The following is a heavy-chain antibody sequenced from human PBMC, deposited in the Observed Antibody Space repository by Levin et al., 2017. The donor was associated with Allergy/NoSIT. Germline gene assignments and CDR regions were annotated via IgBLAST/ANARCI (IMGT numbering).Heavy chain of an antibody. CDR1: GFTFSSYA. J-gene: IGHJ4*02. Sequence: GGSLRLSCAASGFTFSSYAMSWVRQAPGKGLEWVSAISGSGDSTYYADSVKGRFTISRDNSKNTLYLQMNSLRGEDTAVYYCAKERSVVVVAATNYWGQGTLVTVSS. V-gene: IGHV3-23*01. CDR2: ISGSGDST. CDR3: AKERSVVVVAATNY. D-gene: IGHD2-15*01.